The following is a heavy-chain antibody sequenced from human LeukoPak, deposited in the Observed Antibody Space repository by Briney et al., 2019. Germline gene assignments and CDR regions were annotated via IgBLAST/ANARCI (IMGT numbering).Heavy chain of an antibody. J-gene: IGHJ4*02. Sequence: PSETLSLTCTVSGGSISSYYWSWIRQPPGKGLEWIGYIYYSGSTNYNPSLKSRVTISVDTSKNQFSLKLSSVTAADTAVYYCARDYDILTGYYTGNDYWGQGTLVTVSS. CDR3: ARDYDILTGYYTGNDY. D-gene: IGHD3-9*01. CDR2: IYYSGST. V-gene: IGHV4-59*01. CDR1: GGSISSYY.